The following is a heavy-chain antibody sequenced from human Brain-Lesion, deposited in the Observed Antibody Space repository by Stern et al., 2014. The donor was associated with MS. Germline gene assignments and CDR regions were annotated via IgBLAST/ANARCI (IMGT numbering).Heavy chain of an antibody. CDR2: MNPYSGNT. V-gene: IGHV1-8*01. J-gene: IGHJ4*02. D-gene: IGHD2-2*01. Sequence: QVQLMQSGAEVKKPGASVKVSCKASGYTFSSYDITWVRQASGHGLEGMGWMNPYSGNTGYAQKFKGRVSMTSDPSISTVYMELTSLTSDDTAVYFCARAVRNQLLSEYWGQGTLVTVSS. CDR1: GYTFSSYD. CDR3: ARAVRNQLLSEY.